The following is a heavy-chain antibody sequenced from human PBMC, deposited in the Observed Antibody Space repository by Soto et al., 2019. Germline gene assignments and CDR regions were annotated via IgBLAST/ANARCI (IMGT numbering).Heavy chain of an antibody. D-gene: IGHD6-19*01. CDR3: ARSAIAGDYYYYGMDV. Sequence: QVQLVQSGAEVKKPGASVKVSCKASGYTFSSYGITWVRQAPGQGLEWMGWISVYSGKTSYAQKLQDRVTMSTDTSTSTAYMELRSLRSDDTAFYYCARSAIAGDYYYYGMDVWGRGTTVTVSS. CDR1: GYTFSSYG. J-gene: IGHJ6*02. CDR2: ISVYSGKT. V-gene: IGHV1-18*04.